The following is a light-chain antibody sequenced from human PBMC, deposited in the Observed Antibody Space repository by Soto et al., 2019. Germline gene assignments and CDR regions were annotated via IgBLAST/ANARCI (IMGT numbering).Light chain of an antibody. CDR2: RDN. J-gene: IGLJ1*01. CDR1: ISNIATNY. CDR3: AAWDDTVRSYV. Sequence: QSVLTQPPLVSGTPGQRVTISCSGGISNIATNYVHWFQQLPGTAPKVLSNRDNQRPSGVPDRFSGSKSGTSASLAISGLRSEDEAESYCAAWDDTVRSYVFGTGTKLTVL. V-gene: IGLV1-47*01.